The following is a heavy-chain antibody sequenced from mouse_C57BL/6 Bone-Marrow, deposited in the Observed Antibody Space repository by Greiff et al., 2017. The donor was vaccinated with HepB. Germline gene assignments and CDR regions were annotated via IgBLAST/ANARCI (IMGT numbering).Heavy chain of an antibody. CDR2: IWRGGST. J-gene: IGHJ4*01. CDR3: AKKGWAYDGYARGAMDY. V-gene: IGHV2-5*01. D-gene: IGHD2-3*01. CDR1: GFSFTSYG. Sequence: QVQLQQSGPGLVQPSQSLSITCTVSGFSFTSYGVHWVRQSPGKGLEWLGVIWRGGSTDYNAAFMSRLSITKDNSTSQVFFKMNSLQADDTARYYCAKKGWAYDGYARGAMDYWGQGTSVTVSS.